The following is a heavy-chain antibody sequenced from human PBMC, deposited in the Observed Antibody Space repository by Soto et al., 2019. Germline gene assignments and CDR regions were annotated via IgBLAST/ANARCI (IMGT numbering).Heavy chain of an antibody. CDR2: ISTYNGNT. CDR3: ARRLYGDYDY. CDR1: GYSFTTSG. J-gene: IGHJ4*02. V-gene: IGHV1-18*01. D-gene: IGHD4-17*01. Sequence: GASVKVSCKASGYSFTTSGITWVRQAPGQGLEWMGWISTYNGNTNYAQKLQDRVTLTTDTSTSTAYMELRSLRSDDTAVYYCARRLYGDYDYWDQGTLVTVSS.